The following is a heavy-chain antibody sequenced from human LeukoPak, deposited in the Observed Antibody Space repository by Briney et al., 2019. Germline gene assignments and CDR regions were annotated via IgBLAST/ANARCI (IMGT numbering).Heavy chain of an antibody. J-gene: IGHJ4*02. CDR3: ANRDSSGKFDY. D-gene: IGHD3-22*01. Sequence: GGSLRLSCTVSGFTVSSNSMSWVRQAPGKGLEWVSFIYSDNTHYSDSVKGRFTISRDNSKNTLYLQMNSLRAEDTAVYYCANRDSSGKFDYWGQGTLVTVSS. CDR2: IYSDNT. CDR1: GFTVSSNS. V-gene: IGHV3-53*01.